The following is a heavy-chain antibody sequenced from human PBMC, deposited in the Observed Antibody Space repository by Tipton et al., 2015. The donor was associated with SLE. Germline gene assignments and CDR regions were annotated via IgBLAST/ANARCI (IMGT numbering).Heavy chain of an antibody. J-gene: IGHJ6*03. D-gene: IGHD3-3*01. CDR1: GASISSYY. Sequence: LRLSCTVSGASISSYYWSWIRQPPGKGLEWIGYIYYSGSTNYNPSLKSRVTISVDTSKNQFSLKLSSVTAADTAVYYCAREIRFLEWLSYYYYMDVWGKGTTVTVSS. CDR3: AREIRFLEWLSYYYYMDV. V-gene: IGHV4-59*12. CDR2: IYYSGST.